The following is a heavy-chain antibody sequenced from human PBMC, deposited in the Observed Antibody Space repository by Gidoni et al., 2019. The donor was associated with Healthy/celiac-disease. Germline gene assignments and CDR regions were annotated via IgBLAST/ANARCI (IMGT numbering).Heavy chain of an antibody. CDR2: ISSSSSYI. Sequence: EVQLVESGGGLVKPGGSLRLSCAASGFTFSRYSMNWVRQAPGKGLEWVSSISSSSSYIYYADSVKGRFTISRDNAKNSLYLQMNSLRAEDTAVYYCARDRSELTTLYWFDPWGQGTLVTVSS. J-gene: IGHJ5*02. V-gene: IGHV3-21*01. D-gene: IGHD4-17*01. CDR3: ARDRSELTTLYWFDP. CDR1: GFTFSRYS.